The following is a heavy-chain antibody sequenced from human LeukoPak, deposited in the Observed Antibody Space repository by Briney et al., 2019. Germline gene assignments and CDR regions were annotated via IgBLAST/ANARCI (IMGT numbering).Heavy chain of an antibody. CDR2: ANPDESNI. V-gene: IGHV5-51*01. D-gene: IGHD2-2*03. J-gene: IGHJ4*02. CDR3: ARPPTRGYSASFEY. Sequence: AESLKISCKGAAYSFLTYWTTWVGQMPAKGLLGMGFANPDESNIRSSPSHQGQVTISADKSISTAYLQWSSLKASDTAMYYCARPPTRGYSASFEYWGQGTLVTVS. CDR1: AYSFLTYW.